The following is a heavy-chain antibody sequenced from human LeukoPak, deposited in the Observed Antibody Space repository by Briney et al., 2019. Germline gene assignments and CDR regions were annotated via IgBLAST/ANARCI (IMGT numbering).Heavy chain of an antibody. CDR1: GGSISSYY. CDR2: IYTSGST. V-gene: IGHV4-4*07. CDR3: ARENYYDSSGYSEGMDV. Sequence: SETLSLTCTVSGGSISSYYWSWIRQPAGKGLEWIGRIYTSGSTNYNPSLKSRVTISVDTSKNQFSLRLGSVTAADTAVYYCARENYYDSSGYSEGMDVWGQGTTVTVS. D-gene: IGHD3-22*01. J-gene: IGHJ6*02.